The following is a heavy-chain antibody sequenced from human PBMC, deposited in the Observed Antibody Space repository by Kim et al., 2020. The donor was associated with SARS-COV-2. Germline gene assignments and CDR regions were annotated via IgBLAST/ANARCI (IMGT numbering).Heavy chain of an antibody. D-gene: IGHD4-17*01. CDR3: AKVRGTVIRPLDY. V-gene: IGHV3-23*01. Sequence: YAVSVKGRFTISRDNSKNTLYLQMNSLRAEDTAVYYCAKVRGTVIRPLDYWGQGTLVTVSS. J-gene: IGHJ4*02.